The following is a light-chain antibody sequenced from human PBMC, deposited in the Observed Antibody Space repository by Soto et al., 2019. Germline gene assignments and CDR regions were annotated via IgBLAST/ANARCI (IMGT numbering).Light chain of an antibody. CDR2: SVS. V-gene: IGLV2-14*03. CDR1: SSDVGGYKY. CDR3: SSYTSSSTLV. J-gene: IGLJ2*01. Sequence: QSALTQPASVSGSPGQSITISCTGTSSDVGGYKYVSWYQQHPGKAPKLMIYSVSNRPSGVSNRFSGSKSGNTASLTVSGLQDEDEADYYCSSYTSSSTLVFGGGTKLTAL.